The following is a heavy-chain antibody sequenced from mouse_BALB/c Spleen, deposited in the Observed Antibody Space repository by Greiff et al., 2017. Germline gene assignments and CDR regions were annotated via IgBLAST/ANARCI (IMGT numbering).Heavy chain of an antibody. CDR1: GYTFTDYY. Sequence: VQLQESGAELARPGASVKLSCKASGYTFTDYYINWVKQRTGQGLEWIGEIYPGSGNTYYNEKFKGKATLTADKSSSTAYMQLSSLTSEDSAVYFCATTVVAYYAMDYWGQGTSVTVSS. J-gene: IGHJ4*01. CDR3: ATTVVAYYAMDY. CDR2: IYPGSGNT. D-gene: IGHD1-1*01. V-gene: IGHV1-77*01.